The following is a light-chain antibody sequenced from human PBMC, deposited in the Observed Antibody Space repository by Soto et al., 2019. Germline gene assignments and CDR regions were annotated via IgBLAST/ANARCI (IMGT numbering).Light chain of an antibody. CDR3: QQYGSSRWT. J-gene: IGKJ1*01. V-gene: IGKV3-20*01. CDR2: GAS. CDR1: QSVSSSY. Sequence: EIVLTQSPGTLSLSPGERATLSCRASQSVSSSYLAWYQQKPGQAPRLLIFGASSRATGIPDMFSGGGSGTDVTLTISRLEPEDFAVYYCQQYGSSRWTFGQGTKVEIK.